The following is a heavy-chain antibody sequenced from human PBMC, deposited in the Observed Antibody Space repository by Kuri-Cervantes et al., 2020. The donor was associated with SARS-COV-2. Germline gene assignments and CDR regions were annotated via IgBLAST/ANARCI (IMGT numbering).Heavy chain of an antibody. V-gene: IGHV4-34*01. J-gene: IGHJ6*02. CDR3: ARATRGRDSHGLDYYGIDG. Sequence: SQTLSLSCAVYGGSFSGYYWSCIRQPPGKGLEWIGDINHSGSTNYNPSLKSRVTISVDTSKNQFSLKLSSVTAADTAVYYCARATRGRDSHGLDYYGIDGWGQGTTVTVSS. D-gene: IGHD3-16*01. CDR1: GGSFSGYY. CDR2: INHSGST.